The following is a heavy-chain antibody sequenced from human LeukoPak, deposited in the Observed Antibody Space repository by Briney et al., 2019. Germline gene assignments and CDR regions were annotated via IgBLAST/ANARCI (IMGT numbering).Heavy chain of an antibody. CDR2: ISHDGSNK. D-gene: IGHD5-18*01. V-gene: IGHV3-30-3*01. J-gene: IGHJ6*02. CDR1: GFTFSSYA. Sequence: PGRSLRLSCAASGFTFSSYAMHWVRQAPGKGLEWVAVISHDGSNKYYADSVKGRFTISRDNSKNTLYLQMNSLRAEDTAVYYCARVVDTAMVIYYYYYGMDVWGQGTTATVSS. CDR3: ARVVDTAMVIYYYYYGMDV.